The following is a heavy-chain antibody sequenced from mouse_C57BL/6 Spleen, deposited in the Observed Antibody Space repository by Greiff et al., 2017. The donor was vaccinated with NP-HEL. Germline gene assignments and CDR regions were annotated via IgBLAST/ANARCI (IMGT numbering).Heavy chain of an antibody. Sequence: VKLQESGPGLVAPSQSLSITCTVSGFSLTSYGVDWVRQSPGKGLEWLGVIWGVGSTNYNSALKSRLSISKDNSKSQVFLKMNSLQTDDTAMYYCASDNGGYGGFAYWGQGTLVTVSA. J-gene: IGHJ3*01. CDR1: GFSLTSYG. V-gene: IGHV2-6*01. CDR2: IWGVGST. CDR3: ASDNGGYGGFAY. D-gene: IGHD2-13*01.